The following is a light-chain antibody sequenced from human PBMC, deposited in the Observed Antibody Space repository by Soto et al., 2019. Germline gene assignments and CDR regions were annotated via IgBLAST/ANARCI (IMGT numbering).Light chain of an antibody. CDR3: LQNNSYPRT. Sequence: DIQMTPSPSSLSASVGDRVTITCRTRQGIGDDLVWYQQNAGKAPKRLFYEASTLQRGVPSRFSGSGSATEFTLTISTLQPEDVATYYCLQNNSYPRTFGPGTKVEIK. J-gene: IGKJ1*01. CDR1: QGIGDD. V-gene: IGKV1-17*01. CDR2: EAS.